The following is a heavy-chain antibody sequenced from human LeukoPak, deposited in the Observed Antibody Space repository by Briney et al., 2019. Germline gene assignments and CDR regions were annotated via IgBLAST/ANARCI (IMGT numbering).Heavy chain of an antibody. Sequence: SETLSLTCTVSGGSISSYYWSWIRQPPGKGLEWIGYIYYSGSTNYNPSLKSRVTISVDTSKNQFSLKLSSVTAADTAVYYCATLDYWGQGTLVTVSS. CDR2: IYYSGST. J-gene: IGHJ4*02. V-gene: IGHV4-59*01. CDR1: GGSISSYY. CDR3: ATLDY.